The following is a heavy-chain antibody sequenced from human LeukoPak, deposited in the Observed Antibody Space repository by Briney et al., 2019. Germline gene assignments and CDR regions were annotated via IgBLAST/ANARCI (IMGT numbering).Heavy chain of an antibody. D-gene: IGHD6-19*01. CDR3: AKAGEQWLVYFDY. J-gene: IGHJ4*02. Sequence: GGSLRLSCVASGFSFSNYWMNWVRQAPGKGLEWVANIKEDGSEKYYVDSVKGRFTISRDNAKNSLYLQMNSLRAEDTAVYYCAKAGEQWLVYFDYWGQGTLVTVSS. CDR1: GFSFSNYW. CDR2: IKEDGSEK. V-gene: IGHV3-7*03.